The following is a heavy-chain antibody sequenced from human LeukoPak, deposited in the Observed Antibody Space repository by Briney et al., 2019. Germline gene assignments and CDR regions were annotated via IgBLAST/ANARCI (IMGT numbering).Heavy chain of an antibody. CDR1: GDSLSSGGYY. J-gene: IGHJ5*02. Sequence: SETLSLTCYVTGDSLSSGGYYWSWIRQHPGKGLEWIGNIFYNGNTYYNPSLKSRVTLSVYTSENQFSLRMSSVTAADTAVYYCARVFGGAFDPWAQGTLVTASS. D-gene: IGHD2-15*01. V-gene: IGHV4-31*03. CDR3: ARVFGGAFDP. CDR2: IFYNGNT.